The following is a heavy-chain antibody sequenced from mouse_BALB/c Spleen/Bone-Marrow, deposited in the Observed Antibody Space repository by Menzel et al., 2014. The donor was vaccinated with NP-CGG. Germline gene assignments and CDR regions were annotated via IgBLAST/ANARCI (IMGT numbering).Heavy chain of an antibody. Sequence: EVKLQESGPDLVKPPQSLSLTCTVTGYSITSGYSWHWIRQFPGNKLEWMVYIHYSGYTNYNPSLKSRISITRDTSKNQFFLQLNSVTTEDTATYYCARDPIYYYGSIFDYWGQGTTLTVSS. CDR2: IHYSGYT. V-gene: IGHV3-1*02. CDR1: GYSITSGYS. J-gene: IGHJ2*01. D-gene: IGHD1-1*01. CDR3: ARDPIYYYGSIFDY.